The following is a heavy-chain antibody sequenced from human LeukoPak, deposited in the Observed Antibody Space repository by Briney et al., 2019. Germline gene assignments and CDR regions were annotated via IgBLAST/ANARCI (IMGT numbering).Heavy chain of an antibody. CDR2: IWYDGSNK. D-gene: IGHD2-15*01. Sequence: GGSLRLSCAASGFTFSSYDMHWVRQAPGKGLEWVAVIWYDGSNKYSADSVKGRFTISRDNSKNTLYLQMNSLRAEDAAVYYCAESEVVVVAATGFDYWGQGTLVTVSS. CDR3: AESEVVVVAATGFDY. CDR1: GFTFSSYD. V-gene: IGHV3-30*02. J-gene: IGHJ4*02.